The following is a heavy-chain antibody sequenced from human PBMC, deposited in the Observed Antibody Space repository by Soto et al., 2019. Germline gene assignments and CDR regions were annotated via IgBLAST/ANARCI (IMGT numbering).Heavy chain of an antibody. CDR1: GGSFNIHA. CDR3: ARGAGTYWYFDL. Sequence: QAQLVQSGAEVKKPGSSVKVSCKASGGSFNIHAVNWVRQAPGQGLEWMGGIVPIFGAADYAHKFQGRVTITADESTSTSYMEMSRLRSEETAVYYCARGAGTYWYFDLWGLGTLVTVSS. CDR2: IVPIFGAA. V-gene: IGHV1-69*01. D-gene: IGHD1-26*01. J-gene: IGHJ2*01.